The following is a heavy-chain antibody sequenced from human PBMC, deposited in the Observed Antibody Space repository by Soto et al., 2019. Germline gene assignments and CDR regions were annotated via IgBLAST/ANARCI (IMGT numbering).Heavy chain of an antibody. D-gene: IGHD6-13*01. Sequence: GGSLRLSCAASGFTFSSYSMNWVRQAPGKGLEWVSSISSSSSYIYYADSVRGRFTISRDTAKHSLILKMNSLRAEDTHVYYWARDPEGGYSSSWYRIPGYYFDYWGQGTLVTVSS. CDR3: ARDPEGGYSSSWYRIPGYYFDY. V-gene: IGHV3-21*01. J-gene: IGHJ4*02. CDR1: GFTFSSYS. CDR2: ISSSSSYI.